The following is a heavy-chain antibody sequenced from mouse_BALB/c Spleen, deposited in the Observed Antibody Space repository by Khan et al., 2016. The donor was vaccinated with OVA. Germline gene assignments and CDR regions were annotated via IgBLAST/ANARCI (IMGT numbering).Heavy chain of an antibody. D-gene: IGHD1-1*01. V-gene: IGHV3-2*02. CDR3: ASSLTITTVVATDFDY. CDR1: GYSITSDYA. J-gene: IGHJ2*01. Sequence: EVQLQESGPGLVKPSQSLSLTCTVTGYSITSDYAWNWIRQFPGNKLEWMGYISYSGRTSYNPSLKSRISITRDTSKNQFFLQLNSVTTEDTATNDCASSLTITTVVATDFDYWGQGTTLTVSS. CDR2: ISYSGRT.